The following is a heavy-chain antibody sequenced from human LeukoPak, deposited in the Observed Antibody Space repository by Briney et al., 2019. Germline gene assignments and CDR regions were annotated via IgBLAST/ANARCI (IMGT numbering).Heavy chain of an antibody. V-gene: IGHV3-30*04. CDR1: GFTFKRYA. Sequence: GRSLRLSCAASGFTFKRYAMHWVRQAPGKGLEWVTIMSYDGNISYYADSVKGRFTISRDNSNDTLYLQMNSLRADDMSIYYCTRGRSVYGSGSYSAYWGQGTLVTVSS. CDR3: TRGRSVYGSGSYSAY. CDR2: MSYDGNIS. D-gene: IGHD3-10*01. J-gene: IGHJ4*02.